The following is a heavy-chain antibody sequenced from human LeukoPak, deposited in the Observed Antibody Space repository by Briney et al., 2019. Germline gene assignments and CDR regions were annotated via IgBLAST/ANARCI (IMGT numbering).Heavy chain of an antibody. CDR1: GFTFEDYA. J-gene: IGHJ3*02. D-gene: IGHD5-18*01. V-gene: IGHV3-9*01. Sequence: GGSLRLSCAASGFTFEDYAMHWVRQAPGKGLEWVSGISWNGGNIGYADSVKGRFTISRDNAKNSLYLQMNSLRAEDTAVYYCATSVDTAMVSEGDAFDIWGQGTMVTVSS. CDR3: ATSVDTAMVSEGDAFDI. CDR2: ISWNGGNI.